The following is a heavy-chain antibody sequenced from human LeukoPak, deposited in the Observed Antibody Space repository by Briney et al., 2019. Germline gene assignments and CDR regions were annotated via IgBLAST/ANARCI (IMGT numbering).Heavy chain of an antibody. Sequence: GASVKVSCKASGGTFSSYAISWVRQAPGQGLEWMGWISAYNGNTNYAQKLQGRVTMTTDTSTSTAYMELRSLRSDDTAVYYCAREELTRITIFGVAPDYWGQGTLVTVSS. J-gene: IGHJ4*02. D-gene: IGHD3-3*01. CDR3: AREELTRITIFGVAPDY. CDR1: GGTFSSYA. V-gene: IGHV1-18*01. CDR2: ISAYNGNT.